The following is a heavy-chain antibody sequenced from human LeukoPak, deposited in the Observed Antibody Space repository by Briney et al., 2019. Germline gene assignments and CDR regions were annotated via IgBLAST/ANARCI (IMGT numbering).Heavy chain of an antibody. CDR1: GGSISPYY. J-gene: IGHJ4*02. Sequence: SETLSLTCTVSGGSISPYYWSWIRQPPGKGLEWIGYIYYSGSTNYNPSLKSRVTISVDTSKNQFSLKLSSVTAADTAVYYCARDRDGYSIWGQGTLVTVSS. CDR3: ARDRDGYSI. D-gene: IGHD5-18*01. V-gene: IGHV4-59*01. CDR2: IYYSGST.